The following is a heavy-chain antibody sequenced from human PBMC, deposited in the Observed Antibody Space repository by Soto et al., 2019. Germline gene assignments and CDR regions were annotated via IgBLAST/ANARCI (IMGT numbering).Heavy chain of an antibody. Sequence: PGGSLRLSCAASGFTVTSNYMSWVRQAPGKGLEWVSVIYSGGSTYYADSVKGRFTISRDNSKNTLYLQMNSLRAEDTAVYYCARDQIRGYGMDVWGQGTTVTVSS. V-gene: IGHV3-53*01. CDR1: GFTVTSNY. CDR3: ARDQIRGYGMDV. J-gene: IGHJ6*02. CDR2: IYSGGST.